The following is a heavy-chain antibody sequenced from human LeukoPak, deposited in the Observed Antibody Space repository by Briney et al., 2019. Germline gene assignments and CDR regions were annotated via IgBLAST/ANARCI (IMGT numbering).Heavy chain of an antibody. D-gene: IGHD6-13*01. CDR3: ARDLFSGSWYDPADY. V-gene: IGHV3-30-3*01. CDR2: ISYDGSNK. CDR1: GFTFSSYA. Sequence: PGRSLRLSCAASGFTFSSYAMHWVRQAPGKGLEWVAVISYDGSNKYYADSVKGRFTISRDNSKNTLYLQMNSLRAEDTAVYYCARDLFSGSWYDPADYWGQGTLVTVS. J-gene: IGHJ4*02.